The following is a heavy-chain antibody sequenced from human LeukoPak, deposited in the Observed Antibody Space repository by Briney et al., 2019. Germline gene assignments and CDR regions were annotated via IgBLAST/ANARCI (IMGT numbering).Heavy chain of an antibody. Sequence: ASVKVSCKASGYTFTNYYMHWVRQAPGQGLEWMAIINPIGGSTTYAQKFEGRFTVTRDTSTSTVYMELSSLRSDDTAVYYCARVDNFWSGYWDSWGQGTLVTVSS. CDR3: ARVDNFWSGYWDS. D-gene: IGHD3-3*01. CDR2: INPIGGST. CDR1: GYTFTNYY. J-gene: IGHJ4*02. V-gene: IGHV1-46*01.